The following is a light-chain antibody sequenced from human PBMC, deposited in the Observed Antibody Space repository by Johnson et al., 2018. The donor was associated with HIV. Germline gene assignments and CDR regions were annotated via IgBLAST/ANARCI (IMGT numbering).Light chain of an antibody. CDR1: SSNIGNNY. J-gene: IGLJ1*01. Sequence: QSVLTQPPSVSAAPGQKVTISCSGSSSNIGNNYVSWYQQLPGTAPKLLIYENNKRPSGIPDRFSGSKSGTSATLGITGLQTGDEDVYYCGTWDYSLSGYVFGSGTKVTGL. CDR3: GTWDYSLSGYV. CDR2: ENN. V-gene: IGLV1-51*02.